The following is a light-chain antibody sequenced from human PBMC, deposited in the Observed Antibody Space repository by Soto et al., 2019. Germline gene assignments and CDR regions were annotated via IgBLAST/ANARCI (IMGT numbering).Light chain of an antibody. CDR1: QSVSSN. Sequence: EIVMTQSPATLSVSPGERATLSCRASQSVSSNLAWYQQKPGQAPRLLIYGASPRATGIPARFSGSGSGTAVTPPSSSLQYEDVAVYYCPQYNNWPRWFTFGPGTKVDI. CDR3: PQYNNWPRWFT. CDR2: GAS. J-gene: IGKJ3*01. V-gene: IGKV3-15*01.